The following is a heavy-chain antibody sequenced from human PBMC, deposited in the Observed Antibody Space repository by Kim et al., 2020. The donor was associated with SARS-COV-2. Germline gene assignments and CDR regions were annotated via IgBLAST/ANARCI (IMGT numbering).Heavy chain of an antibody. CDR2: IKQDGSQK. D-gene: IGHD3-10*01. J-gene: IGHJ4*02. V-gene: IGHV3-7*03. Sequence: GGSLRLPCAASGFTFSNYWMNWVRQAPGKGLEWVANIKQDGSQKSYMDSVKGRFTISRDNAKNSLYLQMNSLRAEDTAVYYCTTAIRGATGYWGQGTLVTVSS. CDR3: TTAIRGATGY. CDR1: GFTFSNYW.